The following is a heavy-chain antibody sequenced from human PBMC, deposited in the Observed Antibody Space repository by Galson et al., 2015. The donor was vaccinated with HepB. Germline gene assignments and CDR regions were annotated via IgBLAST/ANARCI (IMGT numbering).Heavy chain of an antibody. CDR2: ISYDGSNK. CDR1: GFTFSSYA. D-gene: IGHD2-15*01. Sequence: SCKASGFTFSSYAMHWVRQAPGKGLEWVAVISYDGSNKYYADSVKGRFTISRDNSKNTLYLQMNSLRAEDTAVYYCARDLVAARFDYWGQGILVTVSS. CDR3: ARDLVAARFDY. J-gene: IGHJ4*02. V-gene: IGHV3-30-3*01.